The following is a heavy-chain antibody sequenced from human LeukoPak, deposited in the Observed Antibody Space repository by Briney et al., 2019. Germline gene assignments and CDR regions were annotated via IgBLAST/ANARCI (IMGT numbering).Heavy chain of an antibody. CDR3: ASSGGGENYGDYRLPLVDY. CDR1: GGTFSSYA. J-gene: IGHJ4*02. V-gene: IGHV1-69*13. D-gene: IGHD4-17*01. Sequence: VASVKVSCKASGGTFSSYAISWVRQAPGQGLEWMGGIIPIFGTANYAQKFQGRVTITADESTSTAYMELSSLRSEDTAVYYCASSGGGENYGDYRLPLVDYWGRGTLVTVSS. CDR2: IIPIFGTA.